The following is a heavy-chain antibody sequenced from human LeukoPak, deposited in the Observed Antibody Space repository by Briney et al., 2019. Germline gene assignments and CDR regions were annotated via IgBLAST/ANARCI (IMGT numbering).Heavy chain of an antibody. CDR2: INPNSGGT. Sequence: ASVKVSCKASGYTFTGYYMHWVRQAPGQGREWMGWINPNSGGTNYAQKFQGRVTMTRDTSISTAYMELSRLRSDDTAVYYCARDKGYCTNGVCYFYYYYYMDVWGKGTTVTVSS. J-gene: IGHJ6*03. CDR3: ARDKGYCTNGVCYFYYYYYMDV. D-gene: IGHD2-8*01. CDR1: GYTFTGYY. V-gene: IGHV1-2*02.